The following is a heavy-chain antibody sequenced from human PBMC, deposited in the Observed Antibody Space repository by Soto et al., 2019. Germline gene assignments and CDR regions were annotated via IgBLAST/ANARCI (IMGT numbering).Heavy chain of an antibody. D-gene: IGHD1-7*01. Sequence: KPGGSLRLSCAASGFTFSEYYMSWIRQAPGKGLEWVAYISSGGSHKDYADSVRGRFTSSRDNAKNSLYLQMNDLRDEDTAVYFCARVREGGTDLLGPGTLVTVS. CDR1: GFTFSEYY. CDR3: ARVREGGTDL. J-gene: IGHJ5*02. V-gene: IGHV3-11*05. CDR2: ISSGGSHK.